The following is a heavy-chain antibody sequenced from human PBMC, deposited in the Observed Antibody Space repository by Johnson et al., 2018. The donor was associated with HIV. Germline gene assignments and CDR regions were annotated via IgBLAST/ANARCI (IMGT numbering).Heavy chain of an antibody. CDR2: ISSNGGST. CDR1: GFTFSSYA. Sequence: QEKLVESGGGLVQPGGSLRLSCAASGFTFSSYAMHWVRQAPGKGLEYVSAISSNGGSTYYADSVKGRFTISRDNSKNTLYLQMNSLRAEDTAVYYCARDDIRDGKSFDIWGQGTMVTVSS. J-gene: IGHJ3*02. V-gene: IGHV3-64*04. CDR3: ARDDIRDGKSFDI.